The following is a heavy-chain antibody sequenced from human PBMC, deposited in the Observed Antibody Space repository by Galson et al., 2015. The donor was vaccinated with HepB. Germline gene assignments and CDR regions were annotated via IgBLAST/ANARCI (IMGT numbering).Heavy chain of an antibody. CDR2: IYFSGST. V-gene: IGHV4-30-4*01. Sequence: TLSLTCTVSGGSISSGDYYWSWIRQPPGKGLEWIGYIYFSGSTYYNPSLKSRVTISVDTSKNQFSLKLSSVTAADTAVYYCARDRRIAAAGNDAFDIWGQGTMVTVSS. J-gene: IGHJ3*02. D-gene: IGHD6-13*01. CDR3: ARDRRIAAAGNDAFDI. CDR1: GGSISSGDYY.